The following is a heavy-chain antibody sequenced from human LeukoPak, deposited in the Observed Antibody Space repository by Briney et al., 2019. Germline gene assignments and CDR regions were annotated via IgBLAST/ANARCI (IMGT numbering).Heavy chain of an antibody. CDR2: IYYSGST. CDR3: ARVSRGKYMVRGVPLYYFDY. CDR1: GGSISSYY. Sequence: PSETLSLTCTVSGGSISSYYWSWIRQPPGKGLEWIGYIYYSGSTNYNPSLKSRVTISVDTSKNQFSLKLSSVTAADTAVYYCARVSRGKYMVRGVPLYYFDYWGQGTLVTVSS. J-gene: IGHJ4*02. V-gene: IGHV4-59*01. D-gene: IGHD3-10*01.